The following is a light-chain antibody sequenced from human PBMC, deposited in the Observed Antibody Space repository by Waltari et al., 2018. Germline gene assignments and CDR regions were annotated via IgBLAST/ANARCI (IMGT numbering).Light chain of an antibody. J-gene: IGLJ2*01. CDR3: SSYAGSNDVA. CDR1: SSDVGVYTY. CDR2: EVS. V-gene: IGLV2-8*01. Sequence: QSALTQPPSASASPGQSVTTSSPGTSSDVGVYTYVPWYQQHPGKAPKPMFNEVSKRPSGVPDRFSGSKSGNTASLTVSGLQAEDEADYYCSSYAGSNDVAFGGGTKLSVL.